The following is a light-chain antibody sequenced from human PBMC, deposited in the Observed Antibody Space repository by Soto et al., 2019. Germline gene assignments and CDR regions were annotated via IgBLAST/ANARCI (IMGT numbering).Light chain of an antibody. V-gene: IGKV1-5*02. CDR2: DAS. J-gene: IGKJ1*01. Sequence: DIQMTQTPSTLPASVGDTVSILCRASESISSWLAWYQQKPGNAPRLLIYDASKLGRGVPSRFSHHDSDKEFTPTNSSLQPDDSTTYCSQRYNSLSPWTLGQGTTV. CDR1: ESISSW. CDR3: QRYNSLSPWT.